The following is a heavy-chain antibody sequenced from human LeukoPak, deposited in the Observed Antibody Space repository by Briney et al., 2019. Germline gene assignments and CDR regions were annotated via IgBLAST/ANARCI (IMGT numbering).Heavy chain of an antibody. CDR2: MNPNSGNT. J-gene: IGHJ4*02. V-gene: IGHV1-8*03. CDR3: ACGIAVPEDFDY. CDR1: GYTFTSYD. Sequence: ASVKVSCNASGYTFTSYDINWVRQATGQGLEWMGWMNPNSGNTGYAQKFQGRVTITRNTSISTAYMELSSLRSDDTAVYYCACGIAVPEDFDYWGQGTLVTVSS. D-gene: IGHD6-19*01.